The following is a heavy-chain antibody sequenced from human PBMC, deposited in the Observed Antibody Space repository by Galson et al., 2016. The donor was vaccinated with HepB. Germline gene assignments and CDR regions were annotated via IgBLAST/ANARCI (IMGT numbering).Heavy chain of an antibody. V-gene: IGHV3-11*06. Sequence: SLRLSCAASGFTFSDYCLSWIRQAPGKGLEWISYISSSISYTYYADAVKGRFTISRDNAENSLYLQMNSLRVEDTAVYYCAGGTMIQGLTWGQGTLVTVSS. D-gene: IGHD3-10*01. CDR2: ISSSISYT. CDR1: GFTFSDYC. CDR3: AGGTMIQGLT. J-gene: IGHJ4*02.